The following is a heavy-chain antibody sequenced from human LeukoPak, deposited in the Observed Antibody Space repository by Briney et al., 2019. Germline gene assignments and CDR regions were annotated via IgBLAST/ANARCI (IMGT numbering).Heavy chain of an antibody. CDR1: GGTFSSYA. J-gene: IGHJ2*01. CDR2: IIPILGIA. D-gene: IGHD4-17*01. Sequence: ASVKVSGTASGGTFSSYAISWVRQAPGQGLEWMGRIIPILGIANYAQKFQGRVTITADKSTSTAYMELSSLRSEDTAVYYCARSDYGDYAWYFDLWGRGTLVTVSS. CDR3: ARSDYGDYAWYFDL. V-gene: IGHV1-69*04.